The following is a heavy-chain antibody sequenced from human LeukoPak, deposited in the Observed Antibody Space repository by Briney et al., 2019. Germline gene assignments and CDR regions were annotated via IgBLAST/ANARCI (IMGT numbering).Heavy chain of an antibody. V-gene: IGHV4-39*01. Sequence: SETLSLTCTVSGGSISSSSYYWGWIRQPPGKGLEWIGSIYYSGSTYYNPSLKSRVTISVDTSKNQFSLKLSSVTAADTAVYYCARGGASMITFGGLHRPSWFDPWGQGTLVTVSS. D-gene: IGHD3-16*01. J-gene: IGHJ5*02. CDR2: IYYSGST. CDR1: GGSISSSSYY. CDR3: ARGGASMITFGGLHRPSWFDP.